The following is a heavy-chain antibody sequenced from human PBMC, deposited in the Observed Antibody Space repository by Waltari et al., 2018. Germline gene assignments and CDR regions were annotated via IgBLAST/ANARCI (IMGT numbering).Heavy chain of an antibody. CDR1: GGSISSYY. D-gene: IGHD3-3*01. Sequence: QVQLQESGPGLVKPSETLSLTCTVSGGSISSYYWSLIRQPAGKGREWIGRIYTSGSTNYNPSLKSRVTMSVDTSKNQFSLKLSSVTAADTAVYYCARDRNDFWSGYYTPNWFDPWAREPWSPSPQ. J-gene: IGHJ5*02. CDR2: IYTSGST. V-gene: IGHV4-4*07. CDR3: ARDRNDFWSGYYTPNWFDP.